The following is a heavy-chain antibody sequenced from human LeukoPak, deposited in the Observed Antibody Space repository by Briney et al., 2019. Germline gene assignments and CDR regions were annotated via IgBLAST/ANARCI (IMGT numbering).Heavy chain of an antibody. V-gene: IGHV4-59*08. CDR1: GGSISSYY. CDR2: IYYSGST. Sequence: PSETLSLTCTVSGGSISSYYWSWNRQPPGKGLEWIGDIYYSGSTNYNPSLKSRVTISVDTSKTQFSLKLSSVTAADTVVYYCARLGDSSGIYHLSYFDYWGQGTLVTVSS. CDR3: ARLGDSSGIYHLSYFDY. J-gene: IGHJ4*02. D-gene: IGHD6-19*01.